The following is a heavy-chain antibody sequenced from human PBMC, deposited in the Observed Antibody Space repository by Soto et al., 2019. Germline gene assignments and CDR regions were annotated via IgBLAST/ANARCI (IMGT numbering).Heavy chain of an antibody. CDR2: IYYSGST. CDR3: AMTLFGWGIWFVP. V-gene: IGHV4-59*01. J-gene: IGHJ5*02. CDR1: GGSISSYY. D-gene: IGHD3-10*02. Sequence: SETLSLTCTVSGGSISSYYWSWIRQPPGKGLEWIGYIYYSGSTNYNPSLKSRVTISVDTSKNQFSLKLSSVTAADTAVYYCAMTLFGWGIWFVPWGQGTLVTVSS.